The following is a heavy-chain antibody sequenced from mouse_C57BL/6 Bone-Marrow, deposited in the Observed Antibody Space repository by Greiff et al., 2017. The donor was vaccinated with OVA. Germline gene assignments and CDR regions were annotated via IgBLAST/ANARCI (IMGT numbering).Heavy chain of an antibody. CDR3: TRSMVTTRAWFAY. V-gene: IGHV1-15*01. CDR2: IDPETGGT. CDR1: GYTFTDYE. J-gene: IGHJ3*01. Sequence: QVQLQQSGAELVRPGASVTLSCKASGYTFTDYEMHWVKQTPVHGLEWIGAIDPETGGTAYNQKFKGKAILTADKSSSTAYMELRSLTSEDSAVYYCTRSMVTTRAWFAYWGQGTLVTVSA. D-gene: IGHD2-2*01.